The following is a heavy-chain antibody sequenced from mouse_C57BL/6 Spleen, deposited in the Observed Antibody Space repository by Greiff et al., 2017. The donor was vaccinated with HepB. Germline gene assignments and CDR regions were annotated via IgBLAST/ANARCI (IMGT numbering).Heavy chain of an antibody. V-gene: IGHV3-6*01. CDR3: ARDAILRRNPFAY. CDR1: GYSITSGYY. J-gene: IGHJ3*01. CDR2: ISYDGSN. Sequence: EVHLVESGPGLVKPSQSLSLTCSVTGYSITSGYYWNWIRQFPGNKLEWMGYISYDGSNNYNPSLKNRISITRDTSKNQFFLKLNSVTTEDTATYYCARDAILRRNPFAYWGQGTLVTVSA. D-gene: IGHD1-1*01.